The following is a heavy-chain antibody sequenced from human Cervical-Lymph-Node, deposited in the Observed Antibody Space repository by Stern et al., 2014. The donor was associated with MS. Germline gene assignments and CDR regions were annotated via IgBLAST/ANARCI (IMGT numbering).Heavy chain of an antibody. D-gene: IGHD2-21*02. CDR1: GYTLSEIS. Sequence: QVQLVESGAEVKTPGASVQASCKVSGYTLSEISMHWVRQAPGQGLEWMGGFDPEHGETRYAQKFQGRVTMAEDRSTDTAYMELSSLRSEDTAVYYCATHRGRVTYYYGMDVWGQGTTVTVSS. CDR2: FDPEHGET. V-gene: IGHV1-24*01. CDR3: ATHRGRVTYYYGMDV. J-gene: IGHJ6*02.